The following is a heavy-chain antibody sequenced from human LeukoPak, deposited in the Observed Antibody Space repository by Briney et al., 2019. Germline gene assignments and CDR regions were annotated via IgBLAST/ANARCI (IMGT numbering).Heavy chain of an antibody. CDR2: IIPIFGTA. D-gene: IGHD3-22*01. V-gene: IGHV1-69*06. CDR3: ARVSYYDSSGYYYLGAFDI. CDR1: GGTFSSYA. J-gene: IGHJ3*02. Sequence: SVKVSCKASGGTFSSYAISWARQAPGQGLEWMGGIIPIFGTANYAQKFQGRVTITADKSTSTAYMELSSLRSEDTAVYYCARVSYYDSSGYYYLGAFDIWGQGTMVTVSS.